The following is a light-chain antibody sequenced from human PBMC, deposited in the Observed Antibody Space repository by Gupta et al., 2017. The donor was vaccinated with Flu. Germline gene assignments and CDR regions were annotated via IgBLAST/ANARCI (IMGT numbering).Light chain of an antibody. J-gene: IGKJ1*01. CDR1: QSVSSN. Sequence: EIVMTLSPATLSVSPGERATLSCRASQSVSSNLAWYQQTPGHTPRLLIFDASLRATGTPSRFSGSGSGTEFTLTISSPQSEDSAVYYCQQYTNWPPRTFGQGTKVEIK. V-gene: IGKV3-15*01. CDR2: DAS. CDR3: QQYTNWPPRT.